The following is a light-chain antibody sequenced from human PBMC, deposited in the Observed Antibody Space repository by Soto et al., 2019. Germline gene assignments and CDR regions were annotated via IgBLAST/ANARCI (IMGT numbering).Light chain of an antibody. CDR2: EVS. V-gene: IGLV2-14*01. CDR1: SSDVGGYNY. J-gene: IGLJ1*01. Sequence: QSALTQPASVSGSPGQSITISCTGTSSDVGGYNYVSWYQQHPGKAPKLMIYEVSNRPSGVSNRFSGSKSGNTASLTISGLQDEDEDDYYCSSYTSSSTLEVFGTGTKLTVL. CDR3: SSYTSSSTLEV.